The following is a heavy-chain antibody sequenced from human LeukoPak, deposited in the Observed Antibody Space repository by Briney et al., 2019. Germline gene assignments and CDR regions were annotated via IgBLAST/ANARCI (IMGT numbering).Heavy chain of an antibody. CDR2: IYYTGST. CDR1: GGSISSYY. J-gene: IGHJ5*02. CDR3: ARRTTVTPNWFDP. V-gene: IGHV4-59*08. D-gene: IGHD4-17*01. Sequence: ASETLSLTCTVSGGSISSYYWSWIRQPPGKGLEWIGYIYYTGSTNYNPSLKSRVTISLDTSKNQFSLNLSSVTAADTAVYYCARRTTVTPNWFDPWGQGTLVTVSS.